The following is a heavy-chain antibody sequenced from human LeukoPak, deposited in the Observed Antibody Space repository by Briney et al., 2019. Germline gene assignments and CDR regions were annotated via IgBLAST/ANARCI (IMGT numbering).Heavy chain of an antibody. CDR3: ARDPYSGSYGNYYYYFIDV. V-gene: IGHV3-21*01. J-gene: IGHJ6*03. CDR2: ITSGSSYI. CDR1: GFTFSSYN. Sequence: GGSLRLSCAASGFTFSSYNMNWVRQAPGKGLEWVSSITSGSSYIYYADSVKGRFTISRDNAKNSLYLQMNSLRAEDTAVYYCARDPYSGSYGNYYYYFIDVWGKGTTVTISS. D-gene: IGHD1-26*01.